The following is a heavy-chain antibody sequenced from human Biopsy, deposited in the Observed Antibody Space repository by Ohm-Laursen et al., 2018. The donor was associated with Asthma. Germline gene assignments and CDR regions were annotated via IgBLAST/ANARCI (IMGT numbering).Heavy chain of an antibody. CDR3: ARDAGYCGGDCYSLLEYYYYYYGMDV. CDR2: ISSSSSTI. Sequence: ETLSLTCAASGFTFSSYSMNWVRQAPGKGLEWVSYISSSSSTIYYADSVKGRFTISRDNAKNSLYLQMNSLRDEDTAVYYCARDAGYCGGDCYSLLEYYYYYYGMDVWGQGATVTVSS. D-gene: IGHD2-21*02. J-gene: IGHJ6*02. CDR1: GFTFSSYS. V-gene: IGHV3-48*02.